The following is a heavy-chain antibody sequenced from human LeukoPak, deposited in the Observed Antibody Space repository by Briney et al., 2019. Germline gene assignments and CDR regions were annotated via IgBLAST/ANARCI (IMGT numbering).Heavy chain of an antibody. CDR1: GFTFSTYW. V-gene: IGHV3-7*01. D-gene: IGHD3-10*01. Sequence: PVRSLRLSCSASGFTFSTYWMTWVRQSPGKELKCVAGIKHDVSDKSCVASVKGRFTISRDNAKNSLYLQMSSLRAEDTAVYYCARGGHRQKEFWGQGTLVTASS. J-gene: IGHJ4*02. CDR3: ARGGHRQKEF. CDR2: IKHDVSDK.